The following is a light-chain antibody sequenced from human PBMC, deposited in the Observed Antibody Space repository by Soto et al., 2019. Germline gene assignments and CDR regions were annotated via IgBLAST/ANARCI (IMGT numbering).Light chain of an antibody. J-gene: IGKJ1*01. CDR2: DAS. CDR1: QGISSA. CDR3: QQYNSYSGT. Sequence: AIQLTQSPSSLSASVGDRVTITCRASQGISSALAWYQQKPGKAPKLLIYDASSLESGVPSRFSGSGSGTEFTLTISSLQPDDFATYYGQQYNSYSGTFGQGTKVDIK. V-gene: IGKV1-13*02.